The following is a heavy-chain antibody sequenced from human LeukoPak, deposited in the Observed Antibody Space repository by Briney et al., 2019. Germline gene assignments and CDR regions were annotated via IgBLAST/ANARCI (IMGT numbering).Heavy chain of an antibody. J-gene: IGHJ6*03. CDR3: AKTFDYYMDV. CDR1: GFTVSSNY. Sequence: GGSLRLSCAASGFTVSSNYMSWVRQAPGKGLEWVSVIYSGGSTYYADSVKGRFTISRDNSKNTLYLQMSSLRAEDTAVYYCAKTFDYYMDVWGKGTTVTVSS. CDR2: IYSGGST. D-gene: IGHD2/OR15-2a*01. V-gene: IGHV3-53*01.